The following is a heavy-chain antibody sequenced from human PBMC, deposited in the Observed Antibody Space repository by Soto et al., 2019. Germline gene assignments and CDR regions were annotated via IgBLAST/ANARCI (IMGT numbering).Heavy chain of an antibody. J-gene: IGHJ6*04. CDR2: FDPEERET. CDR1: GYTFTSRY. D-gene: IGHD2-15*01. Sequence: ASVKVSCKASGYTFTSRYMHWVRQAPGQGLEWMGGFDPEERETIYAQKFQGRVTMTEDAFIDTAYMELSSLRSEDTAVYYCVTERCSCGGCYASTYVMDVWGKGTTVTVSS. CDR3: VTERCSCGGCYASTYVMDV. V-gene: IGHV1-24*01.